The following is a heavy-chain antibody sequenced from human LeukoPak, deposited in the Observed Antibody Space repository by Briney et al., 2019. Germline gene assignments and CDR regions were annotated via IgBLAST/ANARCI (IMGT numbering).Heavy chain of an antibody. J-gene: IGHJ4*02. V-gene: IGHV3-53*01. CDR2: IYSGGST. CDR3: ARDVAVAGDY. Sequence: PGGSLRLSRAASGFTVSRNYMSWVRQAAGKGLEWVAVIYSGGSTYYADSVKGRFTISRDNSKNTLYLQMNSLTAEDTAVYYCARDVAVAGDYWGQGTPVTVSS. CDR1: GFTVSRNY. D-gene: IGHD6-19*01.